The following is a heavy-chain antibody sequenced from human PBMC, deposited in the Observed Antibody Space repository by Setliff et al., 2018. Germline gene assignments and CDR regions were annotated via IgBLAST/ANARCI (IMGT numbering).Heavy chain of an antibody. CDR3: ARRYNGDYLDQ. CDR2: IYYSGST. Sequence: PSETLSLTCTVSGGSISSGGYYWSWIRQHPGKGLEWIGYIYYSGSTYYNPSLKSRVTISVDTSKNQFSLKLSSVTAADTAVYYCARRYNGDYLDQWGRGTLVTVSS. D-gene: IGHD3-10*01. V-gene: IGHV4-31*02. J-gene: IGHJ4*02. CDR1: GGSISSGGYY.